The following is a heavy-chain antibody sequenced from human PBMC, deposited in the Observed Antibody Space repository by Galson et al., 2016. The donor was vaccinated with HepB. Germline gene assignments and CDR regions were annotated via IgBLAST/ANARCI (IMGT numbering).Heavy chain of an antibody. CDR3: ARGGLGNYYAYGMDV. CDR1: GLSFSPYA. Sequence: SLRLSCAASGLSFSPYAVSWVRQAPGKGLEWVSAINGTGTITKYADSVKGRFTISRGNSKNTMYLQVNSLRAEDTAVYYCARGGLGNYYAYGMDVWGHGTTGTVSS. V-gene: IGHV3-23*01. CDR2: INGTGTIT. J-gene: IGHJ6*02. D-gene: IGHD3/OR15-3a*01.